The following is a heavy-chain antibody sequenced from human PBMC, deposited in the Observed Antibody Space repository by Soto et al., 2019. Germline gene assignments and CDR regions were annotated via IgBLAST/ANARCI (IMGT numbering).Heavy chain of an antibody. CDR3: ARVRGDYRTGYYFDY. V-gene: IGHV3-7*03. CDR2: IKQDGSEK. J-gene: IGHJ4*02. D-gene: IGHD4-17*01. Sequence: PGGSLSLSCAASGFTFSSYWMSWVRQAPGKGLEWVANIKQDGSEKYYVDSVKGRFTISRDNAKNSLYLQMNSLRAEDTAVYYCARVRGDYRTGYYFDYWGQGTLVTVSS. CDR1: GFTFSSYW.